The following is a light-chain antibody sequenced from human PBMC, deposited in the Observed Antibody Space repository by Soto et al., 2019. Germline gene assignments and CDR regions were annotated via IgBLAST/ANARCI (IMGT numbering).Light chain of an antibody. CDR2: GAS. CDR1: KSVSSSA. J-gene: IGKJ2*01. Sequence: EIALTQSPGTLSLSPGERATLSCRASKSVSSSALAWYQQKPGKAPRLLIYGASSRATGIPDRVSGSGSGTVFTLTIRILELEEFAVDYCQQYGSSAPMYTFGQGTQRESK. CDR3: QQYGSSAPMYT. V-gene: IGKV3-20*01.